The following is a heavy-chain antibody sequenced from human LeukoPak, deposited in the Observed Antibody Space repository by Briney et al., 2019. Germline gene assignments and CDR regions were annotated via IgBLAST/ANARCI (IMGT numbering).Heavy chain of an antibody. V-gene: IGHV1-69*05. Sequence: ASVKVSCKASGGTFSSYAISWVRQAPGQGLEWVGRIIPIFGTANYAQKFQGRVTITTDESTSTAYMELSSLGSEDTAVYYCARGPITMVRGVIINNWFDPWGQGTLVTVSS. CDR3: ARGPITMVRGVIINNWFDP. D-gene: IGHD3-10*01. CDR2: IIPIFGTA. J-gene: IGHJ5*02. CDR1: GGTFSSYA.